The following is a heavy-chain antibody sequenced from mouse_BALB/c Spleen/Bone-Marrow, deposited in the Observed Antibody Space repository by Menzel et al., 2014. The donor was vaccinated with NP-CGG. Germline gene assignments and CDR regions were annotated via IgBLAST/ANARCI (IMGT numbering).Heavy chain of an antibody. CDR2: ISNGGGST. Sequence: EVMLVESGGGLVQPGGSLKLSCATSGFTFSDYYMYWVRQTPEKRLEWVAYISNGGGSTYYPDTVKGRFTISRDNAKNPLYLQMSRLKSEDTAMYYCARNAFYRGYAMDYGGQGTSVTVSS. CDR3: ARNAFYRGYAMDY. D-gene: IGHD2-12*01. CDR1: GFTFSDYY. J-gene: IGHJ4*01. V-gene: IGHV5-12*02.